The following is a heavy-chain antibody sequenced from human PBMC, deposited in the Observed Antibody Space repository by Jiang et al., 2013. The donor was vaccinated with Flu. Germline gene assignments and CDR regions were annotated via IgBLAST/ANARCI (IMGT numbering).Heavy chain of an antibody. CDR1: FSSYA. Sequence: FSSYAISWVRQAPGQGLEWMGGIIPIFGTANYAQKFQGRVTITADESTSTAYMELSSLRSEDTAVYYCARYYDSSGYYSAWGQGTLVTVSS. CDR2: IIPIFGTA. D-gene: IGHD3-22*01. V-gene: IGHV1-69*01. CDR3: ARYYDSSGYYSA. J-gene: IGHJ5*02.